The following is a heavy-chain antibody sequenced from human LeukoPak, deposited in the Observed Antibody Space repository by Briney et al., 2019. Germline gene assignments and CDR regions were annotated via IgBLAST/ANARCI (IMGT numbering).Heavy chain of an antibody. CDR3: ARRRGSGWLDYFDY. CDR1: GGSISSSNW. J-gene: IGHJ4*02. Sequence: PSETLSLTCAVSGGSISSSNWWSWVRQPPGKGLEWIGEIYHSGSTNYNPSLKSRVTISVDKSKNQFSLKLSSVTAADTAVYYCARRRGSGWLDYFDYWGQGALVTVSS. V-gene: IGHV4-4*02. CDR2: IYHSGST. D-gene: IGHD6-19*01.